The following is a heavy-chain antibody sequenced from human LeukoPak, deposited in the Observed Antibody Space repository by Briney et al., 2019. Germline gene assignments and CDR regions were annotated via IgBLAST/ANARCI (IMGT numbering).Heavy chain of an antibody. D-gene: IGHD3-16*01. CDR1: GCTINSYY. Sequence: SETLSLTCTASGCTINSYYWNWIRQPPGKGLEWIGYIYYSGSTNYNPSLKSRVTISVDSSKNQFSLKLSSVTAADTAVYYCARSQMGGSPWGQGTLVTVSS. J-gene: IGHJ5*02. V-gene: IGHV4-59*01. CDR3: ARSQMGGSP. CDR2: IYYSGST.